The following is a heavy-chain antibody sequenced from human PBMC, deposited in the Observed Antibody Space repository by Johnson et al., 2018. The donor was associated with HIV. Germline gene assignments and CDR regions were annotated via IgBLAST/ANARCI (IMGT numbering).Heavy chain of an antibody. CDR3: VRGGLGYQNIHDALDI. J-gene: IGHJ3*02. Sequence: QVQLVESGGGVVRPGGSLRLSCAAAGFTFDDYGMSWVRQAPGKGLEWVAVISYDGSNKYYADSVKGRFTISRDNSKNSLYLQMNSLRAEDTALYYCVRGGLGYQNIHDALDIWGQGTMVTVSS. CDR1: GFTFDDYG. CDR2: ISYDGSNK. V-gene: IGHV3-30*03. D-gene: IGHD2-2*01.